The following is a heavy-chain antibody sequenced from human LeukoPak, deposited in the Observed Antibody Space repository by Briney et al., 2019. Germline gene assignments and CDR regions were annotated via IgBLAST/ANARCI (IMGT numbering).Heavy chain of an antibody. Sequence: GGSLRLSCAASGFTFSSYAMSWVRQAPGKGLEWVSAISGSGGSTYNADSVKGRFTISRDNSKNTLYLQMNSLRAEDTAVYYCAKDRTYYDFWSGLYYYYYYMDVWGKGTTVTVSS. D-gene: IGHD3-3*01. V-gene: IGHV3-23*01. J-gene: IGHJ6*03. CDR1: GFTFSSYA. CDR2: ISGSGGST. CDR3: AKDRTYYDFWSGLYYYYYYMDV.